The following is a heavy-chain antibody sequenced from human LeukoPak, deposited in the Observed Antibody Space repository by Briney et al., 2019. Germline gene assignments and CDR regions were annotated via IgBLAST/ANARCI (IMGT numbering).Heavy chain of an antibody. V-gene: IGHV3-23*01. CDR2: ISGSGGST. J-gene: IGHJ3*02. Sequence: PGGSLRLSCAASGFTFSSYAMSWVRQAPGKGLEWVSAISGSGGSTYYADSVKGRFTISRDNSKNTLYLQMKSLRAEDTAVSYCAKDYWTYYYDSSGPKGGSDAFDIWGKGKMVTVS. CDR3: AKDYWTYYYDSSGPKGGSDAFDI. D-gene: IGHD3-22*01. CDR1: GFTFSSYA.